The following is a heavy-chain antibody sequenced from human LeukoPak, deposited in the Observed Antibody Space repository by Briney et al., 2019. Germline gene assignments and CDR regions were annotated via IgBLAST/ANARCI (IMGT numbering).Heavy chain of an antibody. D-gene: IGHD5-18*01. V-gene: IGHV1-69*02. CDR3: ARASARYSYGALEY. CDR2: IIPILGIA. Sequence: AASVKVSCKASGGTFSSYTISWVRQAPGQGLEWMGRIIPILGIANYAQKFQGRVTITADKSTSTAHMELSSLRSEGTAVYYCARASARYSYGALEYWGQGTLVTVSS. CDR1: GGTFSSYT. J-gene: IGHJ4*02.